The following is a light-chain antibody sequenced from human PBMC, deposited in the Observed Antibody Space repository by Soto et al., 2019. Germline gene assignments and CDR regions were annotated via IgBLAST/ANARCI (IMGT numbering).Light chain of an antibody. CDR3: QHYGSSPRT. V-gene: IGKV3-20*01. CDR2: GAS. J-gene: IGKJ1*01. CDR1: QGVSGTY. Sequence: EIVLTQSPGTLSLSPGERATLSCRASQGVSGTYLAWYQQKPGQAPRLLIYGASSRATGIPIRFSGSESGPDFTLTISRLEPEDFAGYYCQHYGSSPRTFGQGTKVEIK.